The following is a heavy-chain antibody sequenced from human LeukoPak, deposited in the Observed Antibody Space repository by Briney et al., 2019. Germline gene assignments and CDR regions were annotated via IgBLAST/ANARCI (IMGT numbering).Heavy chain of an antibody. CDR1: GGSFSGYY. D-gene: IGHD3-10*01. V-gene: IGHV4-34*01. J-gene: IGHJ5*02. CDR2: INHTGST. CDR3: ARWARGVIMLDWFDP. Sequence: SETLSLTCAVYGGSFSGYYWSWIRQPPGKGLEWIGEINHTGSTNYNPSLKSRVTISVDTSKNQFSLKLSSVTAADTAVYYCARWARGVIMLDWFDPWGQGTLVTVSS.